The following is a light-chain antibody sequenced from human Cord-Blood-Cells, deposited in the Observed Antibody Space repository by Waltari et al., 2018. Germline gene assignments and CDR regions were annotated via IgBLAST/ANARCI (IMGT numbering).Light chain of an antibody. J-gene: IGLJ3*02. CDR2: STN. CDR1: SGSVSTSYY. CDR3: VLYMGSGIWV. V-gene: IGLV8-61*01. Sequence: QTVVTQEPSFSVSPGGTVTLTCGLSSGSVSTSYYPSWYQQTPGQAPRTLIYSTNTRSSGVPDRFSGSSLGNKAALTITGAQADDESDYYCVLYMGSGIWVFGGGTKLIVL.